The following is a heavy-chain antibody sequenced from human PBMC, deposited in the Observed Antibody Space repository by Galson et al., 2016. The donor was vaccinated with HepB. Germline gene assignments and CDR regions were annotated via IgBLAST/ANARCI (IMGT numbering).Heavy chain of an antibody. J-gene: IGHJ4*02. CDR3: TGGLGWESDY. D-gene: IGHD1-26*01. V-gene: IGHV3-7*03. CDR1: GFNINNYF. CDR2: INQDGSDR. Sequence: SLRLSCAASGFNINNYFMTWVRQAPGKGLEWVANINQDGSDRHYVDSVKGRFTISRDNAKNSLYMEMNSLRAEDTAVYYCTGGLGWESDYWGQGTLVTVSS.